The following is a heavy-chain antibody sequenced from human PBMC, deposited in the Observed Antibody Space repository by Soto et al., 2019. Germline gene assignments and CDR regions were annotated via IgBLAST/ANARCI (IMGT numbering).Heavy chain of an antibody. V-gene: IGHV1-2*04. CDR2: INPNSGGT. CDR3: ARDRGDPVDYGDQGGYYYYYYMDV. D-gene: IGHD4-17*01. Sequence: ASVKVSCKASGYTFTGYYMHWVRQAPGQGLEWMGWINPNSGGTNYAQKFQGWVTMTRDTSISTAYMELSRLRSDDTAVYYCARDRGDPVDYGDQGGYYYYYYMDVWGKGTTVTVSS. J-gene: IGHJ6*03. CDR1: GYTFTGYY.